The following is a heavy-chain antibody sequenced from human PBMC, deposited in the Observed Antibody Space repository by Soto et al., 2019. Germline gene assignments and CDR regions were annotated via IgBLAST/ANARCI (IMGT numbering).Heavy chain of an antibody. V-gene: IGHV4-61*08. J-gene: IGHJ5*01. D-gene: IGHD2-15*01. Sequence: ETLSLTCTVSGDSVTSADYYWSWIRQPPGKGLEWIGYIYYSGNTNYSPSLKSRVAISLDTSHNQFSLKLSSVTAADTAVYFCARIPVVTYMTYWFAPWGKGTLVTVSS. CDR1: GDSVTSADYY. CDR2: IYYSGNT. CDR3: ARIPVVTYMTYWFAP.